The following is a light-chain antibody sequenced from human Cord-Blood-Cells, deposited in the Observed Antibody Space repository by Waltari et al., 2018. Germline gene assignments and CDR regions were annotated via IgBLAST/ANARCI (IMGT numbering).Light chain of an antibody. Sequence: SSELTQDPAVSVALGQTVRITCKGDRLRSYYASWYQQKPGQAPVLVIYGKNNRPSGIPDRFSGSSSGNTASLTITGAQAEDEADYYCNSRDSSGNVVFGGGTKLTVL. CDR1: RLRSYY. J-gene: IGLJ2*01. CDR3: NSRDSSGNVV. CDR2: GKN. V-gene: IGLV3-19*01.